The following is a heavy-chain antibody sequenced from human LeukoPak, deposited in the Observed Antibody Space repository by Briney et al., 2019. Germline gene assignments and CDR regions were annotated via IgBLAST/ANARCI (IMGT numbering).Heavy chain of an antibody. J-gene: IGHJ4*02. CDR1: GGTFSSYA. CDR2: IIPIFGTA. D-gene: IGHD6-13*01. CDR3: AAETYSSLLQDY. Sequence: SVKVSCKASGGTFSSYAISWVRQAPGQGLGWMGGIIPIFGTANYAQKFQGRVTITADESTSTAYMELSSLRSEDTAVYYCAAETYSSLLQDYWGQGTLVTVSS. V-gene: IGHV1-69*13.